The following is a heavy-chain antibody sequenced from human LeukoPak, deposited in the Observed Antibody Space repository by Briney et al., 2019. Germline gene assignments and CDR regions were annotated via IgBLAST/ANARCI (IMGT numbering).Heavy chain of an antibody. CDR2: IYYAGDT. V-gene: IGHV4-39*01. CDR1: GGPASSSSYY. J-gene: IGHJ4*02. CDR3: ATWDSGRYSQIDN. Sequence: SETLSLTCTVSGGPASSSSYYWGWVRQSPEKGLECIGTIYYAGDTYYNPSLESRLTISVDTSKNQFSLKLRSVTAADTAVYYCATWDSGRYSQIDNWGQGTLVTVSS. D-gene: IGHD1-26*01.